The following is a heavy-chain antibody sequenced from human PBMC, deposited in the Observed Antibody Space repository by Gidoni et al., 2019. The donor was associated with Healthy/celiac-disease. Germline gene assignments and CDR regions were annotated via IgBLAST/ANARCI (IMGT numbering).Heavy chain of an antibody. CDR2: INPSGGST. D-gene: IGHD3-10*01. J-gene: IGHJ3*02. CDR1: GYTFTSYY. CDR3: ATQRITMVRVRAFDI. V-gene: IGHV1-46*01. Sequence: QVQLVQSGAEVKKPGASVKVSCKASGYTFTSYYMHWVRQAPGQGPEWMGIINPSGGSTSYAQKFQGRVTMTRDTSTSTVYMELSSLRSEDTAVYYCATQRITMVRVRAFDIWGQGTMVTVSS.